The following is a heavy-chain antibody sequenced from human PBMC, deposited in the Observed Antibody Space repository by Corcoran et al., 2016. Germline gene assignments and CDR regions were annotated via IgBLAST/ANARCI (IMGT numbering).Heavy chain of an antibody. V-gene: IGHV1-8*01. D-gene: IGHD3-3*01. CDR2: MNPNSGNT. J-gene: IGHJ6*02. CDR3: ARASLRFLEWLPYYYYGMDV. CDR1: GYTFTSYD. Sequence: QVQLVQSGAEVKKPGASVKVSCKASGYTFTSYDINWVRQATGQGLEWMGWMNPNSGNTGYAQKFQGRVTMTRNTSISTAYMELSSLRSEDTAVYYGARASLRFLEWLPYYYYGMDVWGQGTTVTVSS.